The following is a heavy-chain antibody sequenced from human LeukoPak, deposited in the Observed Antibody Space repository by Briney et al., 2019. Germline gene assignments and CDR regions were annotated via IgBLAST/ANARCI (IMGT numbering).Heavy chain of an antibody. V-gene: IGHV3-21*01. CDR2: ISSSSSYI. CDR1: GFTFSRYS. Sequence: PGGSLRLSCAASGFTFSRYSMNWVRQAPGKGLEWVSSISSSSSYIYYADSVKGRFTISRDNAKNSLYLQMNSLRAEDTAVYYCARDLRLEYGMDVWGQGTTVTVSS. J-gene: IGHJ6*02. D-gene: IGHD1-1*01. CDR3: ARDLRLEYGMDV.